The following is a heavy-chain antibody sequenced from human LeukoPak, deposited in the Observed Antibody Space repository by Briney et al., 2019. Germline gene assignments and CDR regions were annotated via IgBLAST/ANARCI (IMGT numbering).Heavy chain of an antibody. CDR2: INARGDT. D-gene: IGHD2-2*01. J-gene: IGHJ5*02. V-gene: IGHV4-34*01. CDR1: GWSFNDYY. CDR3: ERGQVPAARGYNWFDP. Sequence: SETLSLTCAVYGWSFNDYYWNWIRQPPGKGLEWIGEINARGDTNYNPSLKSRVTISVDTSKKQFSLRLTSMIAADTALYYCERGQVPAARGYNWFDPWGQGTLVTVSS.